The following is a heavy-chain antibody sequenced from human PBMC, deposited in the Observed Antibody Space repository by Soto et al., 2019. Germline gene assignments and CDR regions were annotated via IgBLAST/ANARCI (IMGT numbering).Heavy chain of an antibody. CDR2: ISTSSSAI. J-gene: IGHJ6*02. D-gene: IGHD3-9*01. CDR3: ARDGADYDILTGYYDYYYHGMDV. Sequence: GSLRLSCAASGFTFSSYAMSWVRQAPGKGLGWVSSISTSSSAIYYTDSVKGRFTISRDNARNSLYLQMKSLRAEDTAVYFCARDGADYDILTGYYDYYYHGMDVWGQGTTVTVSS. V-gene: IGHV3-21*06. CDR1: GFTFSSYA.